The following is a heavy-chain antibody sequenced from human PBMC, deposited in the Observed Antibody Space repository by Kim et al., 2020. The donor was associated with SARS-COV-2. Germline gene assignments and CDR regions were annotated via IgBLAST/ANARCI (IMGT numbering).Heavy chain of an antibody. CDR3: ARALSETFDP. J-gene: IGHJ5*02. V-gene: IGHV6-1*01. Sequence: SNDYAVSVESRITINPDTSKNQFSLQLNSVTPEDTAVYYCARALSETFDPWGQGTLVTVSS. CDR2: SN.